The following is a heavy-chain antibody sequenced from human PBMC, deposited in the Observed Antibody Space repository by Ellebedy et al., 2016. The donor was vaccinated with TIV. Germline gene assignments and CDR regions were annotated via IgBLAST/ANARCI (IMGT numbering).Heavy chain of an antibody. V-gene: IGHV3-21*01. CDR1: GFTFSHYS. J-gene: IGHJ4*02. CDR3: ARDPYNWNDRPFDY. D-gene: IGHD1-1*01. Sequence: GGSLRLXXAASGFTFSHYSMNWVRQAPGKGLEWVSSISTSSSYIYYADSVKGRFTISRDNAKNSLYLQMNSLRAEDTAVYYCARDPYNWNDRPFDYWGQGTLVTVSS. CDR2: ISTSSSYI.